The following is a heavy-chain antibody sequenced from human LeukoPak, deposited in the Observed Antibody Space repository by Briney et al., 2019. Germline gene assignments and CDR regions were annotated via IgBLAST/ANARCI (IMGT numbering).Heavy chain of an antibody. Sequence: SETLSLTCTVSGGSISSYYWSWIRQPPGKGLEWIGYIYYSGSTNYNPSLKSRVTISVDTSKNQFSLKLSSVTAADTAVYYCARGISGWNYPHYFDYWGQGTLVTVSS. CDR3: ARGISGWNYPHYFDY. CDR2: IYYSGST. J-gene: IGHJ4*02. V-gene: IGHV4-59*01. D-gene: IGHD1-7*01. CDR1: GGSISSYY.